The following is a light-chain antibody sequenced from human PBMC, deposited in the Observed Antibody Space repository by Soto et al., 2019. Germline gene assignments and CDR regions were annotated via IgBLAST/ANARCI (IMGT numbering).Light chain of an antibody. CDR3: QQYNNWPPT. V-gene: IGKV3-15*01. CDR2: GAS. Sequence: EIVMTQSPATLSVSPGERATLSCRASQSVSSNLAWYQQKPGQAPRLLIYGASTRATGIPARFSGSGSGTESTLTISSLQSEDFAVYYCQQYNNWPPTFGQGTKVDIK. CDR1: QSVSSN. J-gene: IGKJ1*01.